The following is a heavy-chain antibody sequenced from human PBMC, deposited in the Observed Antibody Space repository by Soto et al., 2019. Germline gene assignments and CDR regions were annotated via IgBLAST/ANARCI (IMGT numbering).Heavy chain of an antibody. V-gene: IGHV2-5*02. CDR2: IYWDDDR. CDR3: AHRGMSDRSRPFDY. Sequence: QITLRESGPTLVNPTQTLTLTCTISGFSLTATGEGVGWIRQPPGKALEWLALIYWDDDRRYSPSLKSRLTITKHTSKNQVVLTMTNMDPVDTGTYYCAHRGMSDRSRPFDYWGQGILVTVSS. CDR1: GFSLTATGEG. J-gene: IGHJ4*03. D-gene: IGHD1-26*01.